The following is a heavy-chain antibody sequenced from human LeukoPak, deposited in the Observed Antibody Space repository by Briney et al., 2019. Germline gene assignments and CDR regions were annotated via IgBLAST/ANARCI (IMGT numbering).Heavy chain of an antibody. J-gene: IGHJ4*02. CDR3: ARDLGFCSGGSCYHP. CDR2: IYHSGST. D-gene: IGHD2-15*01. CDR1: GGSVSSPDW. V-gene: IGHV4-4*02. Sequence: SETLSLTCAVSGGSVSSPDWWSWVRQPPGKGLEWIGEIYHSGSTNYNSSLKSRLTISVDKSKNQFSLKLSSVTAADTAVYYCARDLGFCSGGSCYHPWGQGTLVTVSS.